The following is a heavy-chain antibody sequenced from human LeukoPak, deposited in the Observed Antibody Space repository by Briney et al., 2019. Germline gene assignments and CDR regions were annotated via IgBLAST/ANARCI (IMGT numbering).Heavy chain of an antibody. D-gene: IGHD3-10*01. CDR3: ARQGITMVRGVIGNPGYYYYYYMDV. CDR1: GYSFTSYW. CDR2: IYPGDSDT. Sequence: GESLKISCKGSGYSFTSYWIGWVRQMPGKGLEWMGIIYPGDSDTRYSPSFQGQVTISADKSISNAYLQWSSLKASDTAMYYCARQGITMVRGVIGNPGYYYYYYMDVWGKGTTVTVSS. V-gene: IGHV5-51*01. J-gene: IGHJ6*03.